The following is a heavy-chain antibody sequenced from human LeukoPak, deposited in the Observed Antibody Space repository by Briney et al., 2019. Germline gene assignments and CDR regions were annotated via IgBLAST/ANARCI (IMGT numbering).Heavy chain of an antibody. CDR3: ARGSGARGGSGTYALNY. D-gene: IGHD3-10*01. CDR2: IYPGDSDT. J-gene: IGHJ4*02. CDR1: GYCFITYW. Sequence: GALQISCQASGYCFITYWITWVRQLPGKGLEWMGIIYPGDSDTRYSPSFQGQVTISADNSITTSCLQWSSLKASDTATYYCARGSGARGGSGTYALNYWGQGTLVTVSS. V-gene: IGHV5-51*01.